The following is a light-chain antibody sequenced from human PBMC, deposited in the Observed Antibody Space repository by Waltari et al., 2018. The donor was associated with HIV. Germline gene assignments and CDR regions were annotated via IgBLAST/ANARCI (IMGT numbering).Light chain of an antibody. CDR3: SSYGGSSIWL. CDR2: EAI. Sequence: QSALTQPASVSGSPGQSITISCTGTSSDVGNYNLVSWYQQHPGKAPKLIIYEAIKRPSWVSVRISGSKSASTASLTISWLQADDEADYFCSSYGGSSIWLFGGGTKLTVL. J-gene: IGLJ2*01. CDR1: SSDVGNYNL. V-gene: IGLV2-23*01.